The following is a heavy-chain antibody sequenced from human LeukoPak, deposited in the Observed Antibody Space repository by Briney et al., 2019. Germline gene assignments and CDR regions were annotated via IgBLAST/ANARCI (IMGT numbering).Heavy chain of an antibody. Sequence: GGSLRLSCAASGFTFSSYWMSWVRQAPGKGLEWVANIKQDGSEKYYVDSVKGRFTISRDNSKNTLYLQMNSLRAEDTAVYYCAKDQLTYYFDSSGYYPLAYWGQGTLVTVSS. CDR2: IKQDGSEK. J-gene: IGHJ4*02. CDR1: GFTFSSYW. V-gene: IGHV3-7*01. D-gene: IGHD3-22*01. CDR3: AKDQLTYYFDSSGYYPLAY.